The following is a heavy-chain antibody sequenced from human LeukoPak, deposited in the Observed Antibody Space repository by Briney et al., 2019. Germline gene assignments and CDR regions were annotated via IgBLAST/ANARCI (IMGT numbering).Heavy chain of an antibody. J-gene: IGHJ5*02. V-gene: IGHV1-3*01. D-gene: IGHD5-18*01. CDR3: ARELKYSYGAFDP. Sequence: KFQGRVTITRDTSASTAYMELSSLRSEDTAVYYCARELKYSYGAFDPWGQGTLVTVSS.